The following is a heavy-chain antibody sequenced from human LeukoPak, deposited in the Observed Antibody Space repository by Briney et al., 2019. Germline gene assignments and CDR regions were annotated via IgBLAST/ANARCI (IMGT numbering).Heavy chain of an antibody. V-gene: IGHV4-30-4*08. J-gene: IGHJ4*02. CDR1: GGSISSGGYY. CDR2: IYYSGST. CDR3: ARTRGYSGYDFDY. Sequence: SETLSLTCTVSGGSISSGGYYWSWIRQPPGKGLEWIGYIYYSGSTYYNPSLKSRVTISVDTSKNQFSLKLSSVTAADTAVYYCARTRGYSGYDFDYWGQGTLVTVSS. D-gene: IGHD5-12*01.